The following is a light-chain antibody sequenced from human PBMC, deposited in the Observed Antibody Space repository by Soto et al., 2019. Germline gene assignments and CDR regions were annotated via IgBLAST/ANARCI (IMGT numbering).Light chain of an antibody. CDR3: AAWDDSLNAVV. V-gene: IGLV1-44*01. J-gene: IGLJ2*01. Sequence: QSVLTQPPSASGTPGQRVTISCSGGSSNIGSNTVNWYQQLPGTAPNLLIYSNTQRPSGFPDRFSGSKSGTSASLAISGLQSEDEADYYCAAWDDSLNAVVFGGGTKLTVL. CDR2: SNT. CDR1: SSNIGSNT.